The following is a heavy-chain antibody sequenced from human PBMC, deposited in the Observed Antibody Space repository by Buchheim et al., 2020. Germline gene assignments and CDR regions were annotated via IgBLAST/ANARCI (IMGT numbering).Heavy chain of an antibody. J-gene: IGHJ4*02. V-gene: IGHV3-23*01. CDR2: ISDGGESP. D-gene: IGHD3-3*01. CDR1: GFTFRTYD. CDR3: AKYYDSWSGCFDY. Sequence: EVQLLESGGGLVQPGGSLRLSCAASGFTFRTYDMSWVRQAPGKGLEWVSAISDGGESPYYADSVKGRFTISRDNSKNTLYLQMNSLRAEDTAVYYCAKYYDSWSGCFDYWGQGTL.